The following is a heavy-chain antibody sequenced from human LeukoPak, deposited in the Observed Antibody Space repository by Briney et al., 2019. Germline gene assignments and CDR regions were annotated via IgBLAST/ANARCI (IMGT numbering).Heavy chain of an antibody. J-gene: IGHJ4*02. V-gene: IGHV3-23*01. CDR3: AKAGHYYDSSGYH. Sequence: GGSLRRSCAASGFTFSSYAMSWVRQAPGKGLEWVSAISGSGGSTYYADSVKGRFTISRDNSKNTLYLQMNSLRAEDTAVYYCAKAGHYYDSSGYHWGQGTLVTVSS. D-gene: IGHD3-22*01. CDR1: GFTFSSYA. CDR2: ISGSGGST.